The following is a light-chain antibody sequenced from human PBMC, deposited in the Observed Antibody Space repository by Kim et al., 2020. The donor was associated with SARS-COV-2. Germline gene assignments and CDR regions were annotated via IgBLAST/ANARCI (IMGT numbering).Light chain of an antibody. V-gene: IGLV3-21*01. CDR3: QVWDSASDQWV. J-gene: IGLJ3*02. CDR2: FDS. CDR1: NIGTKS. Sequence: APGKTATITCGGNNIGTKSVHWYQQKPGQAPILVIFFDSDRPSVIPERFSGSNSGNTAALTISRVEDGDEADYFCQVWDSASDQWVFGGGTQLTVL.